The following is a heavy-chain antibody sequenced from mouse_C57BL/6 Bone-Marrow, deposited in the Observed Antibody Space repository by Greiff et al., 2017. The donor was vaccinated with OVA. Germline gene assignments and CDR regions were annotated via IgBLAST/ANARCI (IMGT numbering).Heavy chain of an antibody. V-gene: IGHV1-72*01. J-gene: IGHJ2*01. CDR3: ARLHYYGSSWYFDY. CDR2: IDPNSGGT. D-gene: IGHD1-1*01. CDR1: GYTFPSLW. Sequence: GQLQQPWAELVKPGASVKVSCKASGYTFPSLWMHLVKPRPGRGLEWIGRIDPNSGGTKYNEKFKSKATLTVDKPSSTAYMQLSSLTSEDSAVYYCARLHYYGSSWYFDYWGQGTTLTVSS.